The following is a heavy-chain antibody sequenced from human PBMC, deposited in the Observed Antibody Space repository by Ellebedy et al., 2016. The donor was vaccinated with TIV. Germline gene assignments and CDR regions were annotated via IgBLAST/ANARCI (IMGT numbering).Heavy chain of an antibody. D-gene: IGHD3-22*01. V-gene: IGHV3-74*01. J-gene: IGHJ6*02. CDR1: GFTFSSYW. CDR2: INSDGSDT. CDR3: ARGVSYYHDSSGYGTV. Sequence: GESLKISXAASGFTFSSYWMNWLRQAPGKGLVWVSRINSDGSDTNYADSVKGRFTISRDNAENTLYLQMSGLRAEDTAVYYCARGVSYYHDSSGYGTVWGQGTTVTVSS.